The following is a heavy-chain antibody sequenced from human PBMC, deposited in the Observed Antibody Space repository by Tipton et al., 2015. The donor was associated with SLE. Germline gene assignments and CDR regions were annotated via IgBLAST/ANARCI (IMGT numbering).Heavy chain of an antibody. CDR2: IYYSGST. CDR3: ARGVGADY. CDR1: GGSISSYY. V-gene: IGHV4-59*01. Sequence: TLSLTRTVSGGSISSYYWSWIRQPPGKGLEWIGYIYYSGSTNYNPSLKSRVTISVDTSKNQFSLKLSSVTAADTAMYYCARGVGADYWGQGTLVTVSS. J-gene: IGHJ4*02. D-gene: IGHD1-26*01.